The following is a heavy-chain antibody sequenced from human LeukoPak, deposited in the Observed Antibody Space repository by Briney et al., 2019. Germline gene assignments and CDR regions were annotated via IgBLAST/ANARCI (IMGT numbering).Heavy chain of an antibody. CDR1: GGSISSGGYY. V-gene: IGHV3-23*01. D-gene: IGHD5-12*01. Sequence: LFLTCTVSGGSISSGGYYWSWVRQAPGKGLEWVSVIGGSNGITFYVGSVKGRFTISRDNSKDTLYLQMNSLRAEDTAVYYCARNENSGWGYFDYWGQGTLVTVSS. CDR3: ARNENSGWGYFDY. J-gene: IGHJ4*02. CDR2: IGGSNGIT.